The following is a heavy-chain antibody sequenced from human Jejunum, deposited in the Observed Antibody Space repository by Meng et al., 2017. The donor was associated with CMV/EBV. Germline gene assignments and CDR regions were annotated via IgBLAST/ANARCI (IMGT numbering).Heavy chain of an antibody. CDR2: IHNSGSVI. V-gene: IGHV3-48*03. CDR3: ARDGYDFRSGNHDAYDV. D-gene: IGHD3-3*01. J-gene: IGHJ3*01. CDR1: FSIYA. Sequence: FSIYAMTWVRQAPGKGLEWVSYIHNSGSVIYYAESVKGRFTISRDNAKNSLYLQMNSLRAEDTAVYYCARDGYDFRSGNHDAYDVWGRGTMVTVSS.